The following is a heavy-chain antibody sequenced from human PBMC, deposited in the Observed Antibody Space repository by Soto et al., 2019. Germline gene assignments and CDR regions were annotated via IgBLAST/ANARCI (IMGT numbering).Heavy chain of an antibody. CDR1: GFTFSSHE. J-gene: IGHJ4*02. D-gene: IGHD3-16*01. CDR3: AKDLEGVSIH. Sequence: EVQLVESGGALVQPGGSLRLSCAASGFTFSSHEMAWVRQAPGKGLEWVSAISGSGGSTYYTDSVKGRFTISRDNSKNTLYLQMNSLRAEDTAVYYCAKDLEGVSIHWGQGTLVTVSS. CDR2: ISGSGGST. V-gene: IGHV3-23*04.